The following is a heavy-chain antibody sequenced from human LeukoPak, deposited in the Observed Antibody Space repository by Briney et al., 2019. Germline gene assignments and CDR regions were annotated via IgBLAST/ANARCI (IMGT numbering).Heavy chain of an antibody. Sequence: ALVKVSCKASGYTFTGYYMHWVRQAPGQGLEWMGWINPNSGGTNYAQKFQGRVTMTRDTSISTAYMELSRLRSDDTAVYYCARVRYYDYVWGSSAIDYWGQGTLVTVSS. J-gene: IGHJ4*02. CDR2: INPNSGGT. D-gene: IGHD3-16*01. V-gene: IGHV1-2*02. CDR1: GYTFTGYY. CDR3: ARVRYYDYVWGSSAIDY.